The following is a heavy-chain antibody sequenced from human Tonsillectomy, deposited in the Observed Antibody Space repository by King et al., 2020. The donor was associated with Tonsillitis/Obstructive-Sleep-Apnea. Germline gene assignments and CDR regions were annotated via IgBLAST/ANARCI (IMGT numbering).Heavy chain of an antibody. D-gene: IGHD2-15*01. V-gene: IGHV4-59*01. J-gene: IGHJ3*02. CDR2: IYYSGST. Sequence: QLQESGPGLVKPSETLSLTCTVSGGSISSYYWSWIRQPPGKGLEWIGYIYYSGSTNYNPPLKSRVTISVDTSKNQFSLKLSSVTAADTAVYYCAGWDVVVVAATLGAFDIWGQGTMVTVSS. CDR3: AGWDVVVVAATLGAFDI. CDR1: GGSISSYY.